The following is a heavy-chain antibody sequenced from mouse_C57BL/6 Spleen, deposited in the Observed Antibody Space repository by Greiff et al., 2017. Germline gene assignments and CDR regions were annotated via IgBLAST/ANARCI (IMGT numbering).Heavy chain of an antibody. Sequence: VQLQQPGAELVMPGASVKLSCKASGYTFTSYWMHWVKQRPGQGLEWIGEIDPSDSYTNYNQKFKGKSTLTVDKSSSTAYMQLSSLTSEDSAVYYCARNGNSYYAMDYWGQGTSVTVSS. V-gene: IGHV1-69*01. CDR3: ARNGNSYYAMDY. CDR1: GYTFTSYW. D-gene: IGHD2-1*01. CDR2: IDPSDSYT. J-gene: IGHJ4*01.